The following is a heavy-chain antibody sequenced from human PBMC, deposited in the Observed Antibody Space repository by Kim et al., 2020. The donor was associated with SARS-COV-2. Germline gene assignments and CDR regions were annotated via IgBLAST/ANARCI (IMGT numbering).Heavy chain of an antibody. CDR1: GFTFSSYT. CDR3: ARGDPGVTQSRGYYYYYGMDV. J-gene: IGHJ6*02. D-gene: IGHD2-21*02. Sequence: GGSLRLSCAASGFTFSSYTMHWVRQAPGQGLEWVAYIISTSSTIYYADSVKGRFTISRDNAKNSLYLQMSSLRDEDTAVYYCARGDPGVTQSRGYYYYYGMDVWGQGTTVTVSS. V-gene: IGHV3-48*02. CDR2: IISTSSTI.